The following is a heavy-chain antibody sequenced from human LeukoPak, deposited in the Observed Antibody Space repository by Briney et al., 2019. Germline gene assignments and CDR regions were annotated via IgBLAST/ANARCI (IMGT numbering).Heavy chain of an antibody. CDR3: TGHTTCTTTSCFFDF. J-gene: IGHJ4*02. Sequence: PSGSLSLSCTASGFSFSVSALHWVRQAPGKGLEWVGRIKTKADTYATPYPPSLNDRFTISRDDSENTAYLQMDSLITEDTAVYYCTGHTTCTTTSCFFDFYGQGTLTTVSA. CDR1: GFSFSVSA. CDR2: IKTKADTYAT. V-gene: IGHV3-73*01. D-gene: IGHD2-2*01.